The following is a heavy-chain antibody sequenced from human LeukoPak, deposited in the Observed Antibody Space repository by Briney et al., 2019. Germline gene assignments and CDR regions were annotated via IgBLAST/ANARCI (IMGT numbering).Heavy chain of an antibody. J-gene: IGHJ4*02. V-gene: IGHV1-69*13. CDR3: ARDVPPGTAIPLDY. CDR1: GGTFSSYA. CDR2: IIPIFGTA. Sequence: SVKVSCKASGGTFSSYAISWVRQAPGQGLEWMGGIIPIFGTANYAQKFQGRVTITADESTSTAYMELSSLRSGDTAVYYCARDVPPGTAIPLDYWGQGTLVTVSS. D-gene: IGHD5-18*01.